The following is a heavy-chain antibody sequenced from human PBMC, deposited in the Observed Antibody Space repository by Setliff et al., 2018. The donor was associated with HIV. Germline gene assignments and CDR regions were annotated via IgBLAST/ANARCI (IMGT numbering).Heavy chain of an antibody. CDR1: GFTFSDYS. D-gene: IGHD6-19*01. V-gene: IGHV3-48*01. Sequence: GGSLRLSCAASGFTFSDYSMNWVRQAPGKGLEWVSYISRSSTTMYYADSVKGRFAISRDNSKNTLYLQMNSLSAEDTAVYYCANHDRGPNSGGSRNYYFMDVWGKGTTVTVSS. CDR3: ANHDRGPNSGGSRNYYFMDV. CDR2: ISRSSTTM. J-gene: IGHJ6*03.